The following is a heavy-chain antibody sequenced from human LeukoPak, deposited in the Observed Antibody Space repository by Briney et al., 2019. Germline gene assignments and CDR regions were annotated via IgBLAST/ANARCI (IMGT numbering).Heavy chain of an antibody. CDR3: ARGLRWELPQYYFDY. V-gene: IGHV3-7*01. D-gene: IGHD1-26*01. CDR2: IKQDGSEK. J-gene: IGHJ4*02. CDR1: GFTFSSYW. Sequence: GGSLRLSCAASGFTFSSYWMSWVRQAPGKGLEWVANIKQDGSEKYYVDSVKGRFTISRDNAKNSLYLQMNSLRAEDTAVYYCARGLRWELPQYYFDYWGQGTLVTVSS.